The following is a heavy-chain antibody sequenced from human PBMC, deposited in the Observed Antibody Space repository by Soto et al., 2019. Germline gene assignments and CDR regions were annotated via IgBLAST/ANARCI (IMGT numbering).Heavy chain of an antibody. CDR1: GGSISRYY. CDR3: ARDLWVYFGTDCYPLDV. CDR2: MYNTGST. J-gene: IGHJ6*02. Sequence: QVQLQESGPGLVKPSETLSLTCTVSGGSISRYYWSWIRQPPGKGLEWIGYMYNTGSTVYNPSFKMRVTISVDTSKNQFSLKLNSVTPADTAVYYCARDLWVYFGTDCYPLDVWGQGTTVTVSS. V-gene: IGHV4-59*01. D-gene: IGHD2-21*02.